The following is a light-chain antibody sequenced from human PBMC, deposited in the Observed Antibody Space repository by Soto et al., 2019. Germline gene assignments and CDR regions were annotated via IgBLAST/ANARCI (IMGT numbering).Light chain of an antibody. CDR2: EGS. V-gene: IGLV2-23*01. J-gene: IGLJ2*01. CDR3: CSYAGSLVV. Sequence: QSVLTQPASVSGSPGQSITISCTGTSSDVGSYNLVSWYQHHPGKAPKLMIYEGSKRPSGVSNRFSGSKSGNTASLTIAGLQAEDDADYYCCSYAGSLVVFGGGTKLTVL. CDR1: SSDVGSYNL.